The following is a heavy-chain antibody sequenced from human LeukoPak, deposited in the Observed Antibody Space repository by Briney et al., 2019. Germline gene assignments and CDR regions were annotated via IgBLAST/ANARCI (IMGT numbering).Heavy chain of an antibody. CDR2: IKQDGRTA. CDR1: GFTFSSFA. CDR3: ASDPPWENDAFDI. J-gene: IGHJ3*02. V-gene: IGHV3-7*01. D-gene: IGHD1-26*01. Sequence: GGSLRLSCAASGFTFSSFALHWVRQAPGKGLEWVANIKQDGRTAYYVDSVKGRFTISRDNAKNSLYLQMNRLRVEDTAVYYCASDPPWENDAFDIWGQGTMVTVSS.